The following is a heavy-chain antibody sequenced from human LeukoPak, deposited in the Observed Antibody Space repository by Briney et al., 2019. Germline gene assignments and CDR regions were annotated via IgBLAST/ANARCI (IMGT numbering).Heavy chain of an antibody. CDR1: GGSISSYY. Sequence: SETLSLTCTVSGGSISSYYWSWLRQPAGKGLEWIGRFYTSGSTNYNPSLKSRVTMSVDTSKNQFSLKLSSVTAADTAVCYCARVGGTLISFDYWGQGTLVTVSS. J-gene: IGHJ4*02. V-gene: IGHV4-4*07. D-gene: IGHD3-16*01. CDR3: ARVGGTLISFDY. CDR2: FYTSGST.